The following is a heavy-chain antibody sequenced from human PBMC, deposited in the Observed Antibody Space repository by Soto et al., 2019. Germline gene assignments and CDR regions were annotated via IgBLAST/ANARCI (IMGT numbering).Heavy chain of an antibody. CDR1: GGSISSSSYY. CDR3: LRLVYDSSGYRPG. D-gene: IGHD3-22*01. J-gene: IGHJ4*02. V-gene: IGHV4-39*01. CDR2: IYYSGST. Sequence: SETLSLTCTVSGGSISSSSYYWGWIRQPPGKGLEWIGSIYYSGSTYYNPSLKSRVTISVDTSKNQFSLKLSSVTAADTAVYYWLRLVYDSSGYRPGWGQGNLVPVSS.